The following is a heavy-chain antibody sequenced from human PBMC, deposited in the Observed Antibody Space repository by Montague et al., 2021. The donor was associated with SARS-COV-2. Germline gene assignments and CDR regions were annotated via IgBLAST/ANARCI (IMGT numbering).Heavy chain of an antibody. D-gene: IGHD5-18*01. CDR2: ISTSSSTI. CDR3: ARDLGLVPAMVYYYYYGMDV. V-gene: IGHV3-48*02. CDR1: GFTFISYS. J-gene: IGHJ6*02. Sequence: SLRLSCAASGFTFISYSMNWVRPAPGKGLEWVSYISTSSSTIYYADSVKGRFPISRDNAKNSLYLQMNSLRDEDTAVYYCARDLGLVPAMVYYYYYGMDVWGQGTTVTVSS.